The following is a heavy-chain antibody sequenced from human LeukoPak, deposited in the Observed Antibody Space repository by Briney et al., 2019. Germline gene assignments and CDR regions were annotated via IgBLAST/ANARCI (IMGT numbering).Heavy chain of an antibody. V-gene: IGHV3-30*02. Sequence: GGSLRLSCAASGFTFTPFGIHWVRQAPGKGLEWVAFIRDDEINEYYADSVKGRFTISRDKSKNTYLQMNSLRIEDTAVYFCAKDGRTGYPFDYWGRGTLVTVSS. CDR2: IRDDEINE. D-gene: IGHD5-12*01. CDR1: GFTFTPFG. CDR3: AKDGRTGYPFDY. J-gene: IGHJ4*02.